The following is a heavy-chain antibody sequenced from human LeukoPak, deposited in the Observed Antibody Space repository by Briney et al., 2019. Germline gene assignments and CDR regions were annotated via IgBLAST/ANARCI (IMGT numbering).Heavy chain of an antibody. CDR1: GFTFTSSA. V-gene: IGHV1-58*01. Sequence: SVKVSCKASGFTFTSSAVQWVRQARGQRLEWIGWIVVGSGNTNYAQKFQERVTITRDMSTSTACMELSSLRSEDTAVYYCVAEGDGYNYTGAFDYWGQGTLVTVSS. D-gene: IGHD5-24*01. CDR3: VAEGDGYNYTGAFDY. CDR2: IVVGSGNT. J-gene: IGHJ4*02.